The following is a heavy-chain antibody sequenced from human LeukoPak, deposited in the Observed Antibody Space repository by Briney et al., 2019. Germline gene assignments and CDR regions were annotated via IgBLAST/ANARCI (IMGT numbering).Heavy chain of an antibody. CDR3: AKWGDYDVLTGYYVSDY. CDR1: GFTFSNYA. CDR2: ITGSGGNT. V-gene: IGHV3-23*01. D-gene: IGHD3-9*01. Sequence: GGSLRLSCAASGFTFSNYAMSWVRQAPGKGLEWVSAITGSGGNTYYADSVKGRFTISRDNSKNTVFLQINSLRAEDTAVYYCAKWGDYDVLTGYYVSDYWGQGTLVTVSS. J-gene: IGHJ4*02.